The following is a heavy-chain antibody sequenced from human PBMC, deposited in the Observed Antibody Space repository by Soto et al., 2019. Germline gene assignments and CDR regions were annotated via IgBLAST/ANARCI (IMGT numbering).Heavy chain of an antibody. V-gene: IGHV1-18*01. D-gene: IGHD6-13*01. J-gene: IGHJ6*02. Sequence: GASVKVSCKASGYTFTSYGISWVRQAPGQGLEWMGWISAYNGNTNYAQKLQGRVTMTTDTSTSTAYMELRSLRSDDTAVYYCAREYSSSWPHLYYYYYGMDVWGQGTTVTVSS. CDR2: ISAYNGNT. CDR1: GYTFTSYG. CDR3: AREYSSSWPHLYYYYYGMDV.